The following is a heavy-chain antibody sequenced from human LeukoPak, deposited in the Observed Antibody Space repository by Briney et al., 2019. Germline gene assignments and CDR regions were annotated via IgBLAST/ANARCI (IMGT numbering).Heavy chain of an antibody. D-gene: IGHD5-18*01. J-gene: IGHJ4*02. V-gene: IGHV4-38-2*01. CDR2: IYRSGYT. CDR3: ARWVVDAAMVDD. CDR1: GYSINSGYY. Sequence: SETLSLTCAVSGYSINSGYYWGWIRQPPGKRLEWIGNIYRSGYTYYNPSLKSRVTISVDTSTNRFSLKLWSVTAADTAVYYCARWVVDAAMVDDWGQGTLVTVSS.